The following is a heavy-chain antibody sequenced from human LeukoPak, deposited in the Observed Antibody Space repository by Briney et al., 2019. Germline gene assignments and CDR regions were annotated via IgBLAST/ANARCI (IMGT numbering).Heavy chain of an antibody. CDR1: EFIFSKYA. V-gene: IGHV3-23*01. CDR3: AKDKATVAAKGPFDY. J-gene: IGHJ4*02. CDR2: ISGSGATT. D-gene: IGHD2-15*01. Sequence: GGSLRLSCAASEFIFSKYAMSWVRQAPGKGLEWVSSISGSGATTYYGDSVKGRFTISTHNSNNTLFLQFNSLRAEDTAVYYCAKDKATVAAKGPFDYWGQGTLVTVSS.